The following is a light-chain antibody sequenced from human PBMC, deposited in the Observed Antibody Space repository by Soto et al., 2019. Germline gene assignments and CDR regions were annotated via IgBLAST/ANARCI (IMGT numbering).Light chain of an antibody. Sequence: IVLTHSPATLSLSTAERATLSCRASQSVSSYLAWYQQKPGQAPRLLIYDASNRATGIPARFSGSGSGTDFTLTISCLEPEDFAVYYCQQGSNWPPLTFGGGTMVDIK. CDR2: DAS. V-gene: IGKV3-11*01. CDR3: QQGSNWPPLT. CDR1: QSVSSY. J-gene: IGKJ4*01.